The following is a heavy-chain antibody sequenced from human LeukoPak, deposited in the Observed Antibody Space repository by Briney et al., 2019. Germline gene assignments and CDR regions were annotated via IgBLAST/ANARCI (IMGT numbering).Heavy chain of an antibody. CDR1: GGSISSYY. V-gene: IGHV4-59*01. J-gene: IGHJ5*02. CDR2: IYYSGST. CDR3: ARGMSSSWYRWFDP. D-gene: IGHD6-13*01. Sequence: SETLXLTCTVSGGSISSYYWSWIRQPPGKGLEWVGYIYYSGSTNYNPSLKSRVTISVDTSKNQFSLKLSSVTAADTAVYYCARGMSSSWYRWFDPWGRGTLVTVSS.